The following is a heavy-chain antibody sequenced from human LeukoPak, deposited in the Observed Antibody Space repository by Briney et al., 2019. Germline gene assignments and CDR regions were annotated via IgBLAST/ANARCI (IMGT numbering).Heavy chain of an antibody. CDR3: ARAVGTGTYYDLLY. CDR1: GGSISSYY. CDR2: IYYSGST. J-gene: IGHJ4*02. D-gene: IGHD3-10*01. V-gene: IGHV4-59*01. Sequence: SETLSLTCTVSGGSISSYYWSWIRQPPGKGLEWIGYIYYSGSTNYNPSLKSRVTISVDTSKNQFSLKLSSVTAADTAVYYCARAVGTGTYYDLLYWGQGTLVTVSS.